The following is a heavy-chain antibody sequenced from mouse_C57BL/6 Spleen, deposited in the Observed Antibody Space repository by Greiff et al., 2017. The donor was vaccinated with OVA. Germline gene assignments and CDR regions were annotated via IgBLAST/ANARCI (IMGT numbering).Heavy chain of an antibody. J-gene: IGHJ1*03. CDR1: GFSFNTYA. Sequence: EVQLVESGGGLVQPKGSLKLSCAASGFSFNTYAMNWVRQAPGKGLEWVARIRSKSNNYATYYADSVKDRFTISRDDSESRLYLQMNNLKTEDTAMYYCVRQGYGSSYWYFDVWGTGTTVTVSS. CDR2: IRSKSNNYAT. V-gene: IGHV10-1*01. D-gene: IGHD1-1*01. CDR3: VRQGYGSSYWYFDV.